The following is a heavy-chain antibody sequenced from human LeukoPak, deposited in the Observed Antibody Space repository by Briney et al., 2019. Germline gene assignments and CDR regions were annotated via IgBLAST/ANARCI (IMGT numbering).Heavy chain of an antibody. D-gene: IGHD3-10*01. J-gene: IGHJ3*02. V-gene: IGHV3-7*01. Sequence: PGGSLRLSCAASGFTFSSYSMNWVRQAPGKGLEWVANIKQDGSEKYYVDSVKGRFTISRDNAKNSLYLQMNSLRAEDTAVYYCARDGAPTDYYGSPLHAFDIWGQGTMVTVSS. CDR2: IKQDGSEK. CDR1: GFTFSSYS. CDR3: ARDGAPTDYYGSPLHAFDI.